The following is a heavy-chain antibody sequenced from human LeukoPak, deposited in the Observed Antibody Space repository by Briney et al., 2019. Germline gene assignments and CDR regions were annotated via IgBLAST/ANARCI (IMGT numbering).Heavy chain of an antibody. CDR2: ISSSSSYM. J-gene: IGHJ4*02. V-gene: IGHV3-21*01. D-gene: IGHD5-12*01. CDR1: GFTFSSYG. CDR3: ARASGGDRGYDLYYLDY. Sequence: PGGSLRLFCAASGFTFSSYGMHWVRQAPGKGLEWVSTISSSSSYMYYADSVRGRFTISRDNAKSSLYLQMNSLRAEDTAVYYCARASGGDRGYDLYYLDYWGQGSLVTVSS.